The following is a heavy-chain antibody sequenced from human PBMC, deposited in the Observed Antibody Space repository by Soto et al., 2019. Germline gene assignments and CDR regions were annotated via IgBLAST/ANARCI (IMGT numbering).Heavy chain of an antibody. V-gene: IGHV4-39*01. Sequence: SETLSLTCTVSGGSISSSSYYWGWIRQPPGKGLEWIGSIYYSGSTYYNPSLMSRVTISVDTSKNQFSLKLSSVTAADTAVYYCASLMAPQLLDYWGQGTLVTVSS. CDR1: GGSISSSSYY. J-gene: IGHJ4*02. CDR3: ASLMAPQLLDY. CDR2: IYYSGST. D-gene: IGHD2-2*01.